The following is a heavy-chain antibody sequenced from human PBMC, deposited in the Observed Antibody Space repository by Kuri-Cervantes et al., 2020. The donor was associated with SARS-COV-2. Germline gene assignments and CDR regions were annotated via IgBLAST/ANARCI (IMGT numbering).Heavy chain of an antibody. CDR3: AYGTYYDILTGYLDFDY. Sequence: GESLKISCAASGFTFSNYDMNWVRQAPGKGLEWVSYISSSSRTMYNADSVKGRFTISRDNAKNSLYLQMNSLRDEDTAVYYCAYGTYYDILTGYLDFDYWGQGTLVTVSS. J-gene: IGHJ4*02. CDR1: GFTFSNYD. CDR2: ISSSSRTM. D-gene: IGHD3-9*01. V-gene: IGHV3-48*02.